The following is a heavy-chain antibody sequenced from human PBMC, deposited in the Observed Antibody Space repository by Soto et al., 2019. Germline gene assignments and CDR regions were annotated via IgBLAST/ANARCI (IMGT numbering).Heavy chain of an antibody. CDR1: GGSISSYY. CDR2: IYYSGST. V-gene: IGHV4-59*01. Sequence: QVQLQESGPGLVKPSETLSLTCTVSGGSISSYYWSWIRQPPGKGLEWIGYIYYSGSTNYNPSLTSRVTISVDTSKNQFSLKLSSVTAADTAVYYCARGSMGSNFDYWGQGTLVTVSS. J-gene: IGHJ4*02. D-gene: IGHD2-8*01. CDR3: ARGSMGSNFDY.